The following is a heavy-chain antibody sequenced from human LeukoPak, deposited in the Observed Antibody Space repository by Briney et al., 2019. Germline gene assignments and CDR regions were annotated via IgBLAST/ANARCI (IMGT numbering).Heavy chain of an antibody. Sequence: PGGSLRLSCAASGFTFSSYGMHWVRQAPGKGLEWVAFVRYDGSNKYYADSVKGRFTISRDNSKNTLYLQMNSLRAEDTAVYYCAKCRAPRRIDAFDIWGQGTMVTVSS. CDR1: GFTFSSYG. CDR2: VRYDGSNK. V-gene: IGHV3-30*02. J-gene: IGHJ3*02. CDR3: AKCRAPRRIDAFDI.